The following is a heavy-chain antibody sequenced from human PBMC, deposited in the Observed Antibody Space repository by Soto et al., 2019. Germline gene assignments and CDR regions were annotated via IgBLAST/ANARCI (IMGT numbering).Heavy chain of an antibody. J-gene: IGHJ4*02. D-gene: IGHD3-9*01. CDR3: ATARRYFDWLLPPNWYFDY. CDR2: FDPEDGET. V-gene: IGHV1-24*01. CDR1: GYTLTELS. Sequence: ASVKVSCKVSGYTLTELSMHWVRQAPGKGLEWMGGFDPEDGETIYAQKFQGRVTMTEDTSTDTAYMELSSLRSEDTAVYYCATARRYFDWLLPPNWYFDYWGQGTLVTVSS.